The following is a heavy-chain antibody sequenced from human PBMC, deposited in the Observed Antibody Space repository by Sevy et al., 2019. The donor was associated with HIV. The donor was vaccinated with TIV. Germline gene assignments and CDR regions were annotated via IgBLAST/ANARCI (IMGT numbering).Heavy chain of an antibody. Sequence: GGSLRLSCVVSGFTFSSDWMHWVRQAPGKGLVWVSRINSDGSRTNYADSVKGRFTISRDSAKNTRFLQMNSLRAEDTAVYYCIRGTSGTFGYWGQGTLVTVSS. D-gene: IGHD1-26*01. V-gene: IGHV3-74*01. J-gene: IGHJ4*02. CDR1: GFTFSSDW. CDR3: IRGTSGTFGY. CDR2: INSDGSRT.